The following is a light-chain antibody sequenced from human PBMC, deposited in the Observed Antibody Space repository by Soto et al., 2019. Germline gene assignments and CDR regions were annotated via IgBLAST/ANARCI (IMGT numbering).Light chain of an antibody. CDR3: VLYMGSGIPPV. V-gene: IGLV8-61*01. CDR1: SGSVSTNYY. Sequence: QAVVTQEPAFSVSPGGTVTLTCGLSSGSVSTNYYPSWYQQTPGQGPRTLIYSTNIRSSVVPDRFSGSILGNKAALTITGAQADDESGYFCVLYMGSGIPPVFGGGTKLTVL. CDR2: STN. J-gene: IGLJ3*02.